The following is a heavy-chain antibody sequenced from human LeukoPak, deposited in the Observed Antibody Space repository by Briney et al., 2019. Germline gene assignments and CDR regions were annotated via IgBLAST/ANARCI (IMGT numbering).Heavy chain of an antibody. Sequence: GGSLRLSCAASGFTFSSYWMHWVRHAPGKGLVWVSRINGDGSSTAYADSVKGRFTISRDNAKNTLYLQMNSLTAEDTAVYYCGRAPLCYLDLWGRGTLVTVSS. CDR3: GRAPLCYLDL. CDR1: GFTFSSYW. V-gene: IGHV3-74*01. J-gene: IGHJ2*01. CDR2: INGDGSST.